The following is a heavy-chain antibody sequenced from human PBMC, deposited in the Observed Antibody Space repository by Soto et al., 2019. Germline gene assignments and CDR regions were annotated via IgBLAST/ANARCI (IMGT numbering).Heavy chain of an antibody. V-gene: IGHV3-30*18. CDR3: AKARIAYENWFDP. J-gene: IGHJ5*02. CDR1: GFTFSSYG. CDR2: ISYDGSNK. D-gene: IGHD2-21*01. Sequence: GGSLRLSCAASGFTFSSYGMHWVRQAPGKGLEWVAVISYDGSNKYYADSVKGRFTISRDNSKNTLYLQMNSLRAEDTAVYYCAKARIAYENWFDPWGQGTLVTVSS.